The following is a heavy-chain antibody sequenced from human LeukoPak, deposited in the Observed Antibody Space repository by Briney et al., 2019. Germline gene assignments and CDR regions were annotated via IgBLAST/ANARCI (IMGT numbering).Heavy chain of an antibody. J-gene: IGHJ4*02. CDR2: IWNDGSNE. V-gene: IGHV3-33*01. CDR3: ARDFGGSPFDY. Sequence: SGGSLRLSCAASGFTFSSYGMHWVRQAPGKGLEWVAVIWNDGSNENYADSVKGRFTISRDNSKNTLYLQTNSLRAEDTAVYYCARDFGGSPFDYWGQGTLVTVSS. D-gene: IGHD6-25*01. CDR1: GFTFSSYG.